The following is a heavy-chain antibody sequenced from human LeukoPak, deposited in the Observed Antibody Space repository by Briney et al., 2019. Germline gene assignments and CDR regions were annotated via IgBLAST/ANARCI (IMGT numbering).Heavy chain of an antibody. J-gene: IGHJ4*02. D-gene: IGHD5-12*01. Sequence: ASVNVSCTASGYTFTGYYMHWVRQAPGQGLEWMGRINPNSGGTDYAQMFQGRVTITRDTSISTAYVELSRLRSEDTAVYYCASAGVGVVATGEFDYWGQGTLVTVSS. CDR3: ASAGVGVVATGEFDY. V-gene: IGHV1-2*06. CDR1: GYTFTGYY. CDR2: INPNSGGT.